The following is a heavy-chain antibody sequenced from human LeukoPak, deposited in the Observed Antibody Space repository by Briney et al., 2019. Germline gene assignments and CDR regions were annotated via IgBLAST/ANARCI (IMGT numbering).Heavy chain of an antibody. CDR3: ARADIVVVPAAIGGSDY. CDR2: ISAYNGNT. D-gene: IGHD2-2*01. V-gene: IGHV1-18*01. CDR1: GYTFTSYG. J-gene: IGHJ4*02. Sequence: GASVKVSCKASGYTFTSYGISWVRQAPGQGLEWMGWISAYNGNTNYAQKLQGRVTMTTDTSTSTAYMELRSLRSDDTAVYYCARADIVVVPAAIGGSDYWGQGTLVTVSS.